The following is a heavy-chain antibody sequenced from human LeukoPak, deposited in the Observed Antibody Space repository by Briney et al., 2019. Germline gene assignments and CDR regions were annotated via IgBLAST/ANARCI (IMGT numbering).Heavy chain of an antibody. D-gene: IGHD1-1*01. CDR3: ARGAGSTTSNDAFDI. CDR2: FFYTGST. CDR1: GGSISSGSYS. V-gene: IGHV4-30-4*07. Sequence: SETLSLTCAVSGGSISSGSYSWSWIRQPPGKGLEWIGYFFYTGSTYYNPSLKSRVTISVDTSKNQFSLKLSSVTAADTAVYSCARGAGSTTSNDAFDIWGQGTVVTVSS. J-gene: IGHJ3*02.